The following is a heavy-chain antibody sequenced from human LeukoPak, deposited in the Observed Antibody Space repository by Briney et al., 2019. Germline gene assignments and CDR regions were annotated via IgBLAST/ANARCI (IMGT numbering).Heavy chain of an antibody. V-gene: IGHV4-34*01. J-gene: IGHJ6*02. CDR2: INHSGST. CDR1: GGSFSGYY. D-gene: IGHD2-21*02. CDR3: ARHEVSGGGGDRFIYYGMGV. Sequence: PSETLSLTCAVYGGSFSGYYWSWIRQPPGKGLEWIGEINHSGSTNYNPSLKSRVTISVDTSKNQFSLKLSSVTAADTAVYYCARHEVSGGGGDRFIYYGMGVWGQGTTVTVSS.